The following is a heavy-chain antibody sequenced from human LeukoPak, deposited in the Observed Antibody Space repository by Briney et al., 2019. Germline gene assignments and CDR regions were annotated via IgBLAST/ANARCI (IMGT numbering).Heavy chain of an antibody. CDR2: ISYDGSQK. CDR1: GFTFSNYA. J-gene: IGHJ4*02. V-gene: IGHV3-30*04. Sequence: QVGGSLRLSCAASGFTFSNYAMHWVRQAPGKGLEWVAVISYDGSQKFYADSVKGRFSISKDNSKNTLHLQMSSLRAEDTAVYYCARGDYGDYVWGQGTLVTVSS. D-gene: IGHD4-17*01. CDR3: ARGDYGDYV.